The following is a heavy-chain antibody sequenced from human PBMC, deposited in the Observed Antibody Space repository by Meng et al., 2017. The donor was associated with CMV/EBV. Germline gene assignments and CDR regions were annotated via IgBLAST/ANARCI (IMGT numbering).Heavy chain of an antibody. V-gene: IGHV1-69*12. Sequence: QVQLVRAGAEVKKPGSSVKVSCKAAGGTFSSYAISWVRQAPGQGLEWMGGIIPIFGTANYAQKFQGRVTITADESTSTAYMELSSLRSEDTAVYYCARGSGAGTTWSYFDYWGQGTLVTVSS. CDR1: GGTFSSYA. J-gene: IGHJ4*02. D-gene: IGHD1-7*01. CDR3: ARGSGAGTTWSYFDY. CDR2: IIPIFGTA.